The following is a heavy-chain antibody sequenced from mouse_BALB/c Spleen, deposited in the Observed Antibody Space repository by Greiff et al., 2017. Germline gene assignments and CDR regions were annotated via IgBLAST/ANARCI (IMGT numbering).Heavy chain of an antibody. CDR3: ARCGYFLAD. V-gene: IGHV14-1*02. CDR1: GFNIKDYY. J-gene: IGHJ3*01. CDR2: IDPENGNT. Sequence: EVKLQESGAELVRPGALVKLSCKASGFNIKDYYMHWVKQRPEQGLEWIGWIDPENGNTRYDPKFQGKASMTADTSSNTAYLQLSSLTSEDTAVYYYARCGYFLADWGQGTLVTVSA. D-gene: IGHD2-3*01.